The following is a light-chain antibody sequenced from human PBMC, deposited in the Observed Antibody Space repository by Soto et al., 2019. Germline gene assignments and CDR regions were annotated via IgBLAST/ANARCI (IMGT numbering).Light chain of an antibody. Sequence: AIRMTQSPSSLSASAGDRVTITFRASQGISSYLAWYQQKPGKAPKLLIYAASTLQSEVPSRFSGSGSGTDFTLTISCLQSEDFATYYCQQYYSYPRTFGQGTKVDI. CDR3: QQYYSYPRT. CDR1: QGISSY. V-gene: IGKV1-8*01. J-gene: IGKJ1*01. CDR2: AAS.